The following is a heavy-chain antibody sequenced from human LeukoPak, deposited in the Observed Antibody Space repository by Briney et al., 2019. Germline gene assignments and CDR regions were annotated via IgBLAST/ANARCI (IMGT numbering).Heavy chain of an antibody. V-gene: IGHV4-30-4*01. CDR2: IYYSGNT. D-gene: IGHD3-22*01. CDR1: GGSISSGDYY. CDR3: ARVPGDDYYDSSGHYP. Sequence: PSETLSLTCTVSGGSISSGDYYWSWIRQPPGKGLEWIGYIYYSGNTYYNPSLKSRVTISVDTSKNQFSLNLSSVTAADTAVYYCARVPGDDYYDSSGHYPWGQGTLVTVSS. J-gene: IGHJ5*02.